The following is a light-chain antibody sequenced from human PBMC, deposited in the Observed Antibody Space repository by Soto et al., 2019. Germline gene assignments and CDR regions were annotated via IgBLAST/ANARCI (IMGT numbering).Light chain of an antibody. V-gene: IGLV2-11*01. CDR1: SSDVGGYNY. CDR3: CSYAGNTLVV. CDR2: DVS. J-gene: IGLJ2*01. Sequence: QSALTQPRSVSGSPGQSVTISCTGTSSDVGGYNYVSWYQQNPGKAPKLKTYDVSKRPSGVSDRFSGSKSANTASLIISGLQAEDEADYYCCSYAGNTLVVFGGGTKLTVL.